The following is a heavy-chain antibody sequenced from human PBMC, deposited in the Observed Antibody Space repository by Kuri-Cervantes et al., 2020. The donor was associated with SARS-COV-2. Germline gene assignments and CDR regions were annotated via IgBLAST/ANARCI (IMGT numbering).Heavy chain of an antibody. D-gene: IGHD2-2*02. Sequence: GGSLRLSCAASGFTFSSYAMHWVRQAPGKGLEWVAVISYDGSNKYYADSVKGRFTISRDNSKNTLYLQMNSLRAEDTAVYYCVKDECSSTSCYTGGYYYYYYGMDVWGQGTTVTVSS. V-gene: IGHV3-30-3*01. CDR1: GFTFSSYA. CDR3: VKDECSSTSCYTGGYYYYYYGMDV. CDR2: ISYDGSNK. J-gene: IGHJ6*02.